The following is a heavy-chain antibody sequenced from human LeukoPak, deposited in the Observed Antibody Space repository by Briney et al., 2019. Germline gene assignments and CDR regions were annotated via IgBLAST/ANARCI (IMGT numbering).Heavy chain of an antibody. CDR2: TYYGGNT. CDR1: GGSISSYY. Sequence: SETLSLTCTVSGGSISSYYWGWIRQPPGKGLEWIGNTYYGGNTHYNPSLKSRISISVDTSKNQFSLELSSVTAADTAVYYCAAAFDYWGQGTLVTVSS. V-gene: IGHV4-59*04. D-gene: IGHD6-25*01. J-gene: IGHJ4*02. CDR3: AAAFDY.